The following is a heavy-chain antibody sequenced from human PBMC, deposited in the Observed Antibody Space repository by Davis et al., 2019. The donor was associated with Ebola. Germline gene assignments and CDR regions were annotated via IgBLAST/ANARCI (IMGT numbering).Heavy chain of an antibody. V-gene: IGHV4-59*08. Sequence: PSETLSLTCTVSGGSISPYYWSWIRQSPGKGLEWIGYIYYSGNTNYNPSLKSRVTMSVDTSKNQFSLKLNSVTAADTAVYYCARAPREFYGTKNSPWPVAFDLWGQGTMVTVSS. CDR2: IYYSGNT. CDR1: GGSISPYY. D-gene: IGHD2-8*01. CDR3: ARAPREFYGTKNSPWPVAFDL. J-gene: IGHJ3*01.